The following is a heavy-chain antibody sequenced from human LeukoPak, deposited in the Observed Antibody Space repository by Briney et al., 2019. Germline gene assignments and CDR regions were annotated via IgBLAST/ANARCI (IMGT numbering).Heavy chain of an antibody. D-gene: IGHD2-2*01. CDR1: GWSFNDYY. CDR3: ARGQVPAARGYNWFDP. V-gene: IGHV4-34*01. Sequence: SETLSLTCAVYGWSFNDYYWNWVRQPPGKGLEWIGEINARGDTNYNPSLKSRVTVSVDSSKNQFSLTLTSMIAADTAIYYCARGQVPAARGYNWFDPWGQGTLVTVSS. J-gene: IGHJ5*02. CDR2: INARGDT.